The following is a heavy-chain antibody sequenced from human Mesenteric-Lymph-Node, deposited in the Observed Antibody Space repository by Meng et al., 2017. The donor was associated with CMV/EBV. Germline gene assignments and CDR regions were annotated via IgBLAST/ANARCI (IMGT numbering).Heavy chain of an antibody. J-gene: IGHJ4*02. CDR2: ISWDVVRT. D-gene: IGHD2-2*01. Sequence: GGSLRLSCAASGFTFPDYTMHWVRQAPGKGLEWVSLISWDVVRTYYADSVKGRFTISRDNSKSSLYLQMNNLRTEDTALYYCAKDLSPYCSTTICPLDSWGQGTLVTVSS. CDR3: AKDLSPYCSTTICPLDS. V-gene: IGHV3-43*01. CDR1: GFTFPDYT.